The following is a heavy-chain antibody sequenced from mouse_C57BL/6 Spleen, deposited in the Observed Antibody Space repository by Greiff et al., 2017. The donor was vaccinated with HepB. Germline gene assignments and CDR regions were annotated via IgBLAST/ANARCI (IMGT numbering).Heavy chain of an antibody. Sequence: EVKVVESGGGLVKPGGSLKLSCAASGFTFSDYGMHWVRQAPEKGLEWVAYISSGSSTIYYADTVKGRFTISRDNAKNTLFLQMTSLRSEDTAMYYCARIYDGYSGAMDYWGQGTSGTVCS. D-gene: IGHD2-3*01. CDR1: GFTFSDYG. J-gene: IGHJ4*01. CDR2: ISSGSSTI. CDR3: ARIYDGYSGAMDY. V-gene: IGHV5-17*01.